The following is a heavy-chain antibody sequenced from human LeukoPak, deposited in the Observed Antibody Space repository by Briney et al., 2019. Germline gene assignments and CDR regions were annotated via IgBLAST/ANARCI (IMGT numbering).Heavy chain of an antibody. CDR3: ARDDRAAGVLAFDI. CDR2: ISSSGSPI. V-gene: IGHV3-48*04. Sequence: GGSLRLSCAASGFTFSSYSMNWVRQVPGKGLEWVSYISSSGSPIYYRDSVKGRFTISRDNTKNSLFLQMNSLRAEDTAVYLCARDDRAAGVLAFDIWGQGTLVTVSS. J-gene: IGHJ3*02. CDR1: GFTFSSYS. D-gene: IGHD3-22*01.